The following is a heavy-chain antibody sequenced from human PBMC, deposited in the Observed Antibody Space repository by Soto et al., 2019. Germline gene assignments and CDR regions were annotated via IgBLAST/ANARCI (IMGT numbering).Heavy chain of an antibody. J-gene: IGHJ4*02. CDR2: IIPIFGTA. CDR1: GGTFSSYA. V-gene: IGHV1-69*13. CDR3: AKDRASSWEGPS. Sequence: SEKVSCKASGGTFSSYAISWVRQAPGQGLEWMGGIIPIFGTANYAQKFQGRVTITADESTSTAYMELSSLRSEDTAVYYCAKDRASSWEGPSWGQGTLVTVSS. D-gene: IGHD6-13*01.